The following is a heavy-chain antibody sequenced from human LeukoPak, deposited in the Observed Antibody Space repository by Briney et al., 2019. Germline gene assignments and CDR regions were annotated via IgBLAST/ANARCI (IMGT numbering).Heavy chain of an antibody. CDR3: ARNGGHYYYYMDV. V-gene: IGHV1-69*06. D-gene: IGHD2-8*01. Sequence: SVKVSCKASGGTFSSYAISWVRQAPGQGLEWMGGIIPIFGTANYAQKFQGRVTITADKSTSTAYMELSSLRSGDTAVYYCARNGGHYYYYMDVWGKGTTVTVSS. CDR2: IIPIFGTA. CDR1: GGTFSSYA. J-gene: IGHJ6*03.